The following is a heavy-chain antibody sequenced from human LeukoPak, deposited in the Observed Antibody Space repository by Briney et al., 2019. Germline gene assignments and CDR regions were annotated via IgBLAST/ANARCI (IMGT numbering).Heavy chain of an antibody. D-gene: IGHD5-12*01. CDR3: ARDSYRYSGYDSYGGFDY. Sequence: PGRSLRLSCAASGFTFSSYGLHWVRKAPGKGLEWVAVIWYDGSNKYYADSVKGRFTISRDNSKNTLYLQMNSLRAEDTAVYYCARDSYRYSGYDSYGGFDYWGQGTLVTVSS. CDR1: GFTFSSYG. V-gene: IGHV3-33*01. J-gene: IGHJ4*02. CDR2: IWYDGSNK.